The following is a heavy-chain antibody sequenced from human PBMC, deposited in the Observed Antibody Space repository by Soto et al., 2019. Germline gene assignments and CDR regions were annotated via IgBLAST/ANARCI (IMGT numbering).Heavy chain of an antibody. CDR3: AATVLLWFGELRPYFDY. D-gene: IGHD3-10*01. V-gene: IGHV1-18*01. CDR2: ISAYNGNT. CDR1: GYTFTSYG. J-gene: IGHJ4*02. Sequence: ASVKVSCKASGYTFTSYGISWVRQAPGQGLEWMGWISAYNGNTNYAQKLQGRVTMTTDTSTSTAYMELRSLRSDDTAVYYCAATVLLWFGELRPYFDYWGQGTLVTVSS.